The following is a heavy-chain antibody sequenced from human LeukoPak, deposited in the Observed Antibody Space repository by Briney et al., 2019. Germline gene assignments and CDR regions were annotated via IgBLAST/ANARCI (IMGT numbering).Heavy chain of an antibody. CDR1: GFTFSSYG. CDR2: ISYDGSNK. CDR3: AKVGSGYYDSSGYYSY. D-gene: IGHD3-22*01. J-gene: IGHJ4*02. Sequence: GRSLRLSCAASGFTFSSYGMHWVRQAPGKGLEWVAVISYDGSNKDYADSVKGRFTISRDNSKNTLYLQMNSLRAEDTAVYYCAKVGSGYYDSSGYYSYWGQGTLVTVSS. V-gene: IGHV3-30*18.